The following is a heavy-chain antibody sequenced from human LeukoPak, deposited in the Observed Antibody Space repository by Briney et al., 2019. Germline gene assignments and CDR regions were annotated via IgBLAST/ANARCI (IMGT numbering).Heavy chain of an antibody. J-gene: IGHJ4*02. CDR1: GFTFDDYA. CDR3: ARDPQRDLGRFDY. CDR2: ISWNSGSI. V-gene: IGHV3-9*01. D-gene: IGHD7-27*01. Sequence: AGGSLRLSCAASGFTFDDYAMHWVRQAPGKGLEWVSGISWNSGSIGYADSVKGRFTISRDNAKNSLYLQMNSLRAEDTAVYYCARDPQRDLGRFDYWGQGTLVTVSS.